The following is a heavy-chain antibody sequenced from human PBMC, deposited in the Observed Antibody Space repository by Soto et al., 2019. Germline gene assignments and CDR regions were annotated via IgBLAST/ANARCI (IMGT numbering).Heavy chain of an antibody. Sequence: PSETLSLTCTVSGYSISRGYYWGWIRQPPGKGLEWIGSIYHTGSTYYNPSLKSRAIPSFDTSKNQFSLKLTSVTAADTAVYFCARPRDSSGYGRDAFDIWGRGTLVTVSS. J-gene: IGHJ3*02. CDR2: IYHTGST. D-gene: IGHD3-22*01. CDR1: GYSISRGYY. CDR3: ARPRDSSGYGRDAFDI. V-gene: IGHV4-38-2*02.